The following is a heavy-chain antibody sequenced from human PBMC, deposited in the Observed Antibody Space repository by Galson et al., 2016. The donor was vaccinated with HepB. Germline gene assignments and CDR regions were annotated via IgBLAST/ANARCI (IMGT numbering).Heavy chain of an antibody. CDR1: GFMFSDYF. Sequence: SLRLSCAASGFMFSDYFMTWIRQAPGKGLEWVSYISGGSSSTHYADSVGGRFTISRDNAENSLYLHMSRLTAEDTAVYYCARDRGFYYYGMDVWGQGTTVTVSS. CDR2: ISGGSSST. V-gene: IGHV3-11*05. J-gene: IGHJ6*02. CDR3: ARDRGFYYYGMDV.